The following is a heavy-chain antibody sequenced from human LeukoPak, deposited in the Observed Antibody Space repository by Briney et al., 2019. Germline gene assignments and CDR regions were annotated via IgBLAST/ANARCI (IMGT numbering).Heavy chain of an antibody. CDR2: INHSGST. CDR1: GGSFSGYY. V-gene: IGHV4-34*01. J-gene: IGHJ4*02. CDR3: ARPRYSSSQEFGY. Sequence: SETLSLTCAVYGGSFSGYYWSWIRQPPGKGLEWIGEINHSGSTNYNPSLKSRVTISVDTSKNQFSLKLSSVTAADTAVYYCARPRYSSSQEFGYWGQGTLVTVSS. D-gene: IGHD6-6*01.